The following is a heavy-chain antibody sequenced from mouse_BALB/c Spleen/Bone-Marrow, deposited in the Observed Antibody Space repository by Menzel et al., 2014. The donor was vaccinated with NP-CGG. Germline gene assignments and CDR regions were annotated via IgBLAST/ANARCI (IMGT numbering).Heavy chain of an antibody. Sequence: VQLKESGPELVKPGALVKMSCKTSGYTFTEYTIHWVKQSHGKSLEWIGNINPNIGGTTYNQKFKGKATLTVDMSSSTAYMDLRSLTSEDSAVYYCARGRFAYWGQGTLVTVSA. CDR3: ARGRFAY. V-gene: IGHV1-22*01. CDR2: INPNIGGT. CDR1: GYTFTEYT. J-gene: IGHJ3*01.